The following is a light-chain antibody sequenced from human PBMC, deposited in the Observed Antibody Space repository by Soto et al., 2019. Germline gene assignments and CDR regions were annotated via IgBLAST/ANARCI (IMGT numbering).Light chain of an antibody. CDR3: QQYGNSPGT. V-gene: IGKV3-20*01. J-gene: IGKJ1*01. CDR2: GAS. CDR1: QSVTGSF. Sequence: ETVLTQSPGTLSLSPGEIATLSCSASQSVTGSFLAWYQQKPGQAPRLLIYGASSRATGIPERFSGSGSGTDFTLTISRLEPEDFAVYYCQQYGNSPGTFGQGTKVDIK.